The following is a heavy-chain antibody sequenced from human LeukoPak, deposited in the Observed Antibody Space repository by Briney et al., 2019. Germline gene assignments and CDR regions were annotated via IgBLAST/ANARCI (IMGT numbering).Heavy chain of an antibody. Sequence: SETLSLTCTVSGGSIIRSDYYWGWIRQPPGKGLEWIGSIYYSGSTYYNPSLKSRVTISVDTSKNQFSLQLNSVTAADTAIYYRAREVSSADYYHYYGMDVWGQGTSVTVSS. CDR2: IYYSGST. CDR1: GGSIIRSDYY. V-gene: IGHV4-39*01. J-gene: IGHJ6*02. D-gene: IGHD2-2*01. CDR3: AREVSSADYYHYYGMDV.